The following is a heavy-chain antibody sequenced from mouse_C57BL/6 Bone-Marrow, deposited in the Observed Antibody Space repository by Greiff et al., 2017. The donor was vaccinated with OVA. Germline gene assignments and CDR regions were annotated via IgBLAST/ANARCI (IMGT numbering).Heavy chain of an antibody. Sequence: VQLQQPGAELVKPGASVKLSCKASGYTFTSYWLQWVKQRPGQGLEWIGELDPSDSYTNYNQKFKGKATLTVDTSSSTAYMQLSSLSSEDSAVYYCARDDGYYNFDYWGQGTTLTVSS. D-gene: IGHD2-3*01. CDR1: GYTFTSYW. CDR2: LDPSDSYT. CDR3: ARDDGYYNFDY. V-gene: IGHV1-50*01. J-gene: IGHJ2*01.